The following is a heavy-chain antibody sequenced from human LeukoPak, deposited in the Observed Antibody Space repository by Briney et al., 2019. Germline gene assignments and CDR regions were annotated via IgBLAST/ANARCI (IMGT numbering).Heavy chain of an antibody. CDR2: INYSGRT. V-gene: IGHV4-34*01. Sequence: SETLSLTCAVYGGSFSGYYWSWIRQPPGKGLEWIALINYSGRTLYNPSLRSRVTISVDMSKNQFSLNLNSVTAADTAVYYCARRRKDLNWFDPWGQGTLVTVSS. CDR3: ARRRKDLNWFDP. J-gene: IGHJ5*02. CDR1: GGSFSGYY.